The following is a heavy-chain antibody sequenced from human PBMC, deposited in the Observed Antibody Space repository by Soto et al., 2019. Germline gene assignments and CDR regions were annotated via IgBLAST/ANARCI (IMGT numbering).Heavy chain of an antibody. Sequence: LSLTCTVSGGSISSYYWSWIRQPPGKGLEWIGYIYYSGSTNYNPSLKSRVTISVDTSKNQFSLKLSSVTAADTAVYYCARGHYDFWSGYYTPGGNWFDPWGQGTLVTVSS. J-gene: IGHJ5*02. D-gene: IGHD3-3*01. CDR3: ARGHYDFWSGYYTPGGNWFDP. CDR2: IYYSGST. V-gene: IGHV4-59*01. CDR1: GGSISSYY.